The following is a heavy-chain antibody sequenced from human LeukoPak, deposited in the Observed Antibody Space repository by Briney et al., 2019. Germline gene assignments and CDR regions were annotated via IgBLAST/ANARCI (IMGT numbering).Heavy chain of an antibody. CDR1: GLTFTSYT. CDR3: AIIRGRNS. J-gene: IGHJ4*02. D-gene: IGHD3-10*01. CDR2: ISSSSNDK. V-gene: IGHV3-21*01. Sequence: GVSLRLSCVVSGLTFTSYTMDWVRQAPGKGLEWLSSISSSSNDKYYADSVKGRFTISWDNAKNSVLLQMNSLRAEDTALYYCAIIRGRNSWGQGTLVTVSS.